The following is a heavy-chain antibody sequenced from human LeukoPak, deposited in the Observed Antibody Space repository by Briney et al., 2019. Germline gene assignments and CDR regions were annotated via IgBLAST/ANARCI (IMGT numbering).Heavy chain of an antibody. D-gene: IGHD4-23*01. CDR3: VRASNSGDKLNTDAFDI. J-gene: IGHJ3*02. V-gene: IGHV4-59*12. CDR2: IYYSGST. CDR1: GGSISSYY. Sequence: PSETLSLTCTVSGGSISSYYWSWIRQPPGKGLEWIGSIYYSGSTNYTPSPKTPVPISVDTSKNQFSLKLSSMPAADTAVYYCVRASNSGDKLNTDAFDIWGQGTTVTVSS.